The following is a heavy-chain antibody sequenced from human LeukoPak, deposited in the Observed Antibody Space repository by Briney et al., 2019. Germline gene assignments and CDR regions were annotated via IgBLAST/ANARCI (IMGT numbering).Heavy chain of an antibody. D-gene: IGHD2-15*01. CDR3: AKDQGRGRGSCYDY. Sequence: PGGSLRLSCAASGFTFSSYSMNWVRQAPGKGLEWVSSISSSSSYIYYADSVKGRFTISRDNSKNTLYLQMNSLRAEDTAVYYCAKDQGRGRGSCYDYWGQGTLVTVSS. CDR2: ISSSSSYI. CDR1: GFTFSSYS. V-gene: IGHV3-21*04. J-gene: IGHJ4*02.